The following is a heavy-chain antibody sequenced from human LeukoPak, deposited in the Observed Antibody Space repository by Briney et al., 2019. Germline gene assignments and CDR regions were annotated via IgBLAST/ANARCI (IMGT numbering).Heavy chain of an antibody. V-gene: IGHV3-21*01. CDR3: ARGSYSSGYYYVPPPQNFDY. Sequence: GGSLRLSCAASGFTFSIYSMNWVRQAPGKGLEWVSSISSSSSYIYYADSVKGRFTISRDNAKNSLYLQMNSLRAEDTAVYYCARGSYSSGYYYVPPPQNFDYWGQGTLVTVSS. CDR2: ISSSSSYI. CDR1: GFTFSIYS. J-gene: IGHJ4*02. D-gene: IGHD3-22*01.